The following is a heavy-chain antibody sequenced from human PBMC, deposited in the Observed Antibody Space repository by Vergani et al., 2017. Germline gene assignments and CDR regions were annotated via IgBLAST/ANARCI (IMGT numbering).Heavy chain of an antibody. J-gene: IGHJ4*02. CDR3: AKGGYCTNGVCYTELDY. Sequence: VQLVESGGGVVQPGRSLRLSCAASGFTFSSYAMSWVRQAPGKGLEWVSAISGSGGSTYYADSVKGRFTISRDNSKNTLYLQMNSLRAEDTAVYYCAKGGYCTNGVCYTELDYWGQGTLVTVSS. CDR1: GFTFSSYA. CDR2: ISGSGGST. D-gene: IGHD2-8*01. V-gene: IGHV3-23*04.